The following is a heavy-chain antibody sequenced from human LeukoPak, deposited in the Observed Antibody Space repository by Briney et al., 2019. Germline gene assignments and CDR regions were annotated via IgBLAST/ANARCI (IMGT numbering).Heavy chain of an antibody. CDR1: GGSISNYY. CDR2: ISYSGFT. D-gene: IGHD4-23*01. V-gene: IGHV4-59*01. CDR3: ARSAVATAAGLDY. Sequence: SETLSLTCTISGGSISNYYGSWIRQPPGKGLEWIGYISYSGFTKYNPSLQSRVTISVDTSKNQFFLKLSSVTAADTAMYYCARSAVATAAGLDYWGQGTLVTVSS. J-gene: IGHJ4*02.